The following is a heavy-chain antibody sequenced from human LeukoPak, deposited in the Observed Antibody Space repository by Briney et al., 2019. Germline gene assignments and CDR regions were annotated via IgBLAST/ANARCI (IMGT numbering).Heavy chain of an antibody. D-gene: IGHD6-13*01. V-gene: IGHV4-59*01. CDR3: ARVMFIAAAGTCFWFDP. J-gene: IGHJ5*02. Sequence: SETLSLTCTVSGGSISSYYWSWIRQPPGTALEWIGYIYYSGSTNYNPSLKSRVTISVDTSKNQFSLKLSSETAADTAVYYCARVMFIAAAGTCFWFDPWGQGTLVTVSS. CDR1: GGSISSYY. CDR2: IYYSGST.